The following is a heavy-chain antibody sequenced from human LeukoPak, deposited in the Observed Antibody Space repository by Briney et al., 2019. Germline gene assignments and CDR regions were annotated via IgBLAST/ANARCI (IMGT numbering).Heavy chain of an antibody. D-gene: IGHD6-13*01. CDR2: INPNSGGT. CDR1: GYTFTSYG. Sequence: ASVKVSCKASGYTFTSYGISWVRQAPGQGLEWMGRINPNSGGTNYAQKFQGRVTMTRDTSISTAYMELSRPRSDDTAVYYCARDYLAAAGYYYYYMDVWGKGTTVTVSS. V-gene: IGHV1-2*06. CDR3: ARDYLAAAGYYYYYMDV. J-gene: IGHJ6*03.